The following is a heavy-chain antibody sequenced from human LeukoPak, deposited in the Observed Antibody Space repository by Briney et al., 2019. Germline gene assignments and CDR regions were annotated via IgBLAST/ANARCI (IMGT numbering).Heavy chain of an antibody. V-gene: IGHV4-59*01. J-gene: IGHJ4*02. CDR3: ASGPLSSGWSKV. CDR2: IYYSGGT. D-gene: IGHD6-19*01. Sequence: SETLSLTCTVSGGSINYYYWMWIRQPPGKGLEWIGYIYYSGGTHYNPSLKSRVTMLVDTPKNQFSLKLTAVTAVDTAVYYCASGPLSSGWSKVWGQGTLVTVSS. CDR1: GGSINYYY.